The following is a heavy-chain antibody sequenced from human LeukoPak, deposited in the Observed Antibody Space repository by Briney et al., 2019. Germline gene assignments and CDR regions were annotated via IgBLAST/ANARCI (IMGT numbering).Heavy chain of an antibody. CDR1: GGTFSSYA. J-gene: IGHJ4*02. D-gene: IGHD3-22*01. CDR2: IIPIFGTA. Sequence: SVKVSCKASGGTFSSYAISWVRQAPGQGLEWMGGIIPIFGTANYAQKFQGRVTITADESTSTAYMELCSLRSEDTAVYYCASHYYDSSGYYYGFDYWGQGTLVTVSS. CDR3: ASHYYDSSGYYYGFDY. V-gene: IGHV1-69*01.